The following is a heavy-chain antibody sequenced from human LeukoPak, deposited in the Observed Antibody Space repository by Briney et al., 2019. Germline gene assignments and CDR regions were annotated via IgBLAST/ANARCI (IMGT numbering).Heavy chain of an antibody. Sequence: GGSLRLSCAASGFTFSSYWMTWVRQAPGKGLEWVSNIKQDGSEKYYVDSVKGRFTISRDNAKNSLYLQMNSLRAEDTAVYYCASGVYGDYELDYWGQGTLVTVSS. CDR2: IKQDGSEK. CDR1: GFTFSSYW. V-gene: IGHV3-7*01. J-gene: IGHJ4*02. CDR3: ASGVYGDYELDY. D-gene: IGHD4-17*01.